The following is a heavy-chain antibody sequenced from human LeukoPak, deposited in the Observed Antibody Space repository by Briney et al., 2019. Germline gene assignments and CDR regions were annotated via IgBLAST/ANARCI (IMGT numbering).Heavy chain of an antibody. CDR3: SRCTSTSCYNFDY. V-gene: IGHV4-30-2*01. CDR2: IYHSGST. D-gene: IGHD2-2*02. J-gene: IGHJ4*02. Sequence: SETLSLTCTVSGDSISSGGYYWSWVRQPPGKGLEWIGYIYHSGSTYYNPSLKSRVTISVDRSKNQFSLKLNSVTAADTAVYYCSRCTSTSCYNFDYWGQGSLVTVSS. CDR1: GDSISSGGYY.